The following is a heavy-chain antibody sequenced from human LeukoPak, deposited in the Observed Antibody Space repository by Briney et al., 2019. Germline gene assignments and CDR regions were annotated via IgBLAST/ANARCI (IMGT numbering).Heavy chain of an antibody. CDR1: GFTFTTAW. CDR3: AKGLYGGNSKLVY. D-gene: IGHD4-23*01. Sequence: GGSLRLSCLCSGFTFTTAWMSWVRQAPGKGLEWVSGIVGSGGGTYHADSVKGRFTISRDNSKNTLYLQMNSLRAEDTAVYYCAKGLYGGNSKLVYWGQGTLVTVSS. V-gene: IGHV3-23*01. J-gene: IGHJ4*02. CDR2: IVGSGGGT.